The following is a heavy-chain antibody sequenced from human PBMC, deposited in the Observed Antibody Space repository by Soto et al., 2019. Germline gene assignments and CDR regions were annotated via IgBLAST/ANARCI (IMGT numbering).Heavy chain of an antibody. CDR2: IYYSGST. CDR3: ARRPYGEFDY. D-gene: IGHD3-10*01. CDR1: GGSISSSSYY. J-gene: IGHJ4*02. Sequence: QLQLQESGPGLVKPSETLSLTCTVSGGSISSSSYYWGWIRQRPGKGLEWIGSIYYSGSTYYNPSLKSRVTISVDTSKNQFSLKLSSVTAADTAVYYCARRPYGEFDYWGQGTLVTVSS. V-gene: IGHV4-39*01.